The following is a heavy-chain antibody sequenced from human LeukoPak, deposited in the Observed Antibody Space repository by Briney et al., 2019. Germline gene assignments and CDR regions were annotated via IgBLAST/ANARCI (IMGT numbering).Heavy chain of an antibody. CDR2: INPSGGST. CDR3: ACDSSGYWGAFDC. D-gene: IGHD3-22*01. J-gene: IGHJ3*01. CDR1: GYTFTSYY. Sequence: GASVKDSCKASGYTFTSYYMHWVRQAPGQGLEWMGIINPSGGSTSYAQKFQGGVTMTRDTSTSTVYMWLSSLRSEDTALYYCACDSSGYWGAFDCWRQGRMVTVSS. V-gene: IGHV1-46*01.